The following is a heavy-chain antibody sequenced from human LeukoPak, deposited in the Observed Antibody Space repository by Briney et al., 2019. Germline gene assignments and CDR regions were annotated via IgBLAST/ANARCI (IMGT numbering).Heavy chain of an antibody. D-gene: IGHD6-13*01. V-gene: IGHV1-69*13. CDR3: ARVAVIAAAGPGGRWFDP. CDR2: IIPIFGTA. CDR1: GYTFTSYG. J-gene: IGHJ5*02. Sequence: GASVKVSCKASGYTFTSYGISWVRQAPGQGLEWMGGIIPIFGTANYAQKFQGRVTITADESTSTAYMELSSLRSEDTAVYYCARVAVIAAAGPGGRWFDPWGQGTLVTVSS.